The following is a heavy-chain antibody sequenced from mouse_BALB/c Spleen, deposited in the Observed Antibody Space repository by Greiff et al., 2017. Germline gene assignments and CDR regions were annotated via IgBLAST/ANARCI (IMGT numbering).Heavy chain of an antibody. CDR1: GFSFTSYG. J-gene: IGHJ1*01. CDR3: AKADYYGSSYWYFDV. V-gene: IGHV2-5-1*01. Sequence: VQLQQSGPSLVQPSQSLSITCTVSGFSFTSYGVHWVRQSPGKGLEWLGVIWSGGSTDYNAAFMSRLSITNDNSKSQVFFKMNSLQADDTAIYYWAKADYYGSSYWYFDVWGAGTTVTVSS. D-gene: IGHD1-1*01. CDR2: IWSGGST.